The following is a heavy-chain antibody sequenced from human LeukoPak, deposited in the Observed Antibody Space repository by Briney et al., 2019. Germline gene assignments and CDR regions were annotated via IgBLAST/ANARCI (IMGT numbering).Heavy chain of an antibody. D-gene: IGHD5-18*01. J-gene: IGHJ4*02. V-gene: IGHV3-48*02. CDR1: GFAFSDYS. Sequence: GGSLRLSCAASGFAFSDYSMNWVRQAPGKGLEWVTYISSSDNTIHYADSVKGRFTISRDNAKNSLYLEMNSLRDEDTAVYYCARVHRGYSYGRLDYWGQGTLVTVSS. CDR3: ARVHRGYSYGRLDY. CDR2: ISSSDNTI.